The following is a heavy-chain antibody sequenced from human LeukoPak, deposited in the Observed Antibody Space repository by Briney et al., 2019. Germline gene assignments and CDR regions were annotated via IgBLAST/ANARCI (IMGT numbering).Heavy chain of an antibody. CDR3: AREGVAATLYYFDY. CDR2: INPNSGGT. Sequence: ASVKVSCTASGYTFTGYYMHWVRQAPGQELEWMGWINPNSGGTNYAQKFQGRVTMTRDTSISTAYMELSRLRSDDTAVYYCAREGVAATLYYFDYWGQGTLVTVSS. CDR1: GYTFTGYY. V-gene: IGHV1-2*02. D-gene: IGHD2-15*01. J-gene: IGHJ4*02.